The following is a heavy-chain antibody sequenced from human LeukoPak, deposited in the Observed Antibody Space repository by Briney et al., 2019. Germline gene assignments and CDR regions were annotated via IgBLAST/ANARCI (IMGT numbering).Heavy chain of an antibody. V-gene: IGHV3-33*01. CDR2: IWYDGSNK. CDR1: GFTFSSYG. CDR3: ARGRPAPYEY. Sequence: PGRSLRLSCAASGFTFSSYGMHWVRQAPGKGLEWVAVIWYDGSNKYYADSVKGRFTISRDNSKNTLYLQMNNLRAEDTAVYYCARGRPAPYEYWGQGTLVTVSS. J-gene: IGHJ4*02.